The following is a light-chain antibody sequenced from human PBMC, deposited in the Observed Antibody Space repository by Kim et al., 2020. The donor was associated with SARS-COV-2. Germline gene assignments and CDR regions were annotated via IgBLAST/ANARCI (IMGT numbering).Light chain of an antibody. CDR3: SSYTSSSTNYV. CDR1: SSRVGGYKY. CDR2: DVS. Sequence: QSITISCTGTSSRVGGYKYVSWYQQHPGKAPKLMIYDVSTRPSGVSNRFSGSKSGNTASLTISGLQAEDEADYYCSSYTSSSTNYVFGTGTKVTVL. V-gene: IGLV2-14*03. J-gene: IGLJ1*01.